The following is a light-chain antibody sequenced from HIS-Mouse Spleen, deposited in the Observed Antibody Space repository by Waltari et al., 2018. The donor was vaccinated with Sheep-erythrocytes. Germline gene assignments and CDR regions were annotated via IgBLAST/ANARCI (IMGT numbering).Light chain of an antibody. CDR2: EVS. J-gene: IGLJ3*02. CDR3: SSYAGSNNWV. CDR1: SSAVGGYNY. V-gene: IGLV2-8*01. Sequence: CTGTSSAVGGYNYVSWYQQHPGKAPKLMIYEVSKRPSGVPDCFSGSKSGNTASLTVSGLQAEDEADYYCSSYAGSNNWVFGGGTKLTVL.